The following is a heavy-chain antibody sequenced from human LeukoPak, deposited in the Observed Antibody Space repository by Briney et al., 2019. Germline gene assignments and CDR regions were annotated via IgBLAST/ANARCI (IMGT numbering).Heavy chain of an antibody. Sequence: ASVKVSCKASGYSFTNYDIIWVRQAPGQGLEWMGWINPDSGNTKYSQKFQGRVTIIRDTSASTAYMELSSLRSEDTAVYYCARDTAMVKGWFDPWGQGTLVTVSS. CDR1: GYSFTNYD. CDR3: ARDTAMVKGWFDP. CDR2: INPDSGNT. D-gene: IGHD5-18*01. V-gene: IGHV1-3*01. J-gene: IGHJ5*02.